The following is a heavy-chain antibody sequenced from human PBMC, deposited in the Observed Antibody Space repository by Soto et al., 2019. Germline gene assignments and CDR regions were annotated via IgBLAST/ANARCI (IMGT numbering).Heavy chain of an antibody. CDR2: ITHSGSP. V-gene: IGHV4-34*01. J-gene: IGHJ6*02. D-gene: IGHD3-10*01. CDR3: ARVRPRYGMYV. Sequence: QVQLQQWGAGLLKPSETLSLTCAVYGGCFSGYSWSWIRPPPGKGLEWIGEITHSGSPHYNPSLKSRVTISSDTPNSQFALKLSSVTAAATPGYSAARVRPRYGMYVWGQGTAVTFSS. CDR1: GGCFSGYS.